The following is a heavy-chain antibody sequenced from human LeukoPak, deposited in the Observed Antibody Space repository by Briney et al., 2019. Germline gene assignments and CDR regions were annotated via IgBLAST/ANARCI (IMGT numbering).Heavy chain of an antibody. D-gene: IGHD3-22*01. Sequence: GGSLRLSCAASGFTFSSYWMHWVRRAPGKGLVWVSRINSDGSTTSYADSVKGRFTISRDNAKNTLYLQMNSLRAEDTAVYYCARMYYHDSSDYYWAPDYWGQGTLVTVSS. CDR2: INSDGSTT. CDR1: GFTFSSYW. CDR3: ARMYYHDSSDYYWAPDY. V-gene: IGHV3-74*01. J-gene: IGHJ4*02.